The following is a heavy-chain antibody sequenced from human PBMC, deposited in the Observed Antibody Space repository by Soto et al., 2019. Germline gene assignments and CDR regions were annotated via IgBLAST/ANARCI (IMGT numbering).Heavy chain of an antibody. Sequence: QVQLQESGPGLVKPSQTLSLTCTVSGGSINSGGYCWSWIRQHPGKGLEWIGCISYGGSTSYYASVKCRVTISVDTSKNQFALKLSSGTDADTDLYYCARGILVWGQGTLITVSS. CDR3: ARGILV. J-gene: IGHJ4*02. D-gene: IGHD5-18*01. V-gene: IGHV4-31*03. CDR2: ISYGGST. CDR1: GGSINSGGYC.